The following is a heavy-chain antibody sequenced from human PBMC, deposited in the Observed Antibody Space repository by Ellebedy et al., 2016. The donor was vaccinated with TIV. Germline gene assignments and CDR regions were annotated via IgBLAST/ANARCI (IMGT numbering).Heavy chain of an antibody. CDR2: IYPGDSHT. CDR1: RYNFTSYW. Sequence: GESLKISCKGSRYNFTSYWIAWVRQMPGKGLEWMGIIYPGDSHTRYSPSFQGQVSISADKSISTAYLQWSSLKASDTAMYYCANFRVGSGSYSWFDPWGQGTLVTVSS. V-gene: IGHV5-51*01. J-gene: IGHJ5*02. D-gene: IGHD3-10*01. CDR3: ANFRVGSGSYSWFDP.